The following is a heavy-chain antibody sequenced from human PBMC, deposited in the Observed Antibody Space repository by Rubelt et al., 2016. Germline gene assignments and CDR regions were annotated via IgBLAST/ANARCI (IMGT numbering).Heavy chain of an antibody. D-gene: IGHD1-14*01. CDR3: GRDYRYSMDV. V-gene: IGHV3-74*01. Sequence: VQLVESGGGIVQPGGSLRLSCAASGFTFRSDWMHWVRQAPGKGLVWVSRINRDGSTTSYANPVKGRLTTPRDNAKNTLYLQMNRLRAGETAVYYCGRDYRYSMDVWGQGTTVTVSS. CDR1: GFTFRSDW. CDR2: INRDGSTT. J-gene: IGHJ6*02.